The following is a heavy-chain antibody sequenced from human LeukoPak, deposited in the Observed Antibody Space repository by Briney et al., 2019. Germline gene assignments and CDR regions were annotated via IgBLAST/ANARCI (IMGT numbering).Heavy chain of an antibody. V-gene: IGHV3-53*01. CDR2: IYSGGTT. D-gene: IGHD2-8*02. CDR1: GFTVSSNY. J-gene: IGHJ4*02. Sequence: PGGSLRLSCAASGFTVSSNYMNWVRQAPGKGLEWVSVIYSGGTTYYADSVKGRFTISRDNSKNTLDLPMNSLRAEDTAVYFCARGLSTGNTGYYFDYWGRGTLVTVSS. CDR3: ARGLSTGNTGYYFDY.